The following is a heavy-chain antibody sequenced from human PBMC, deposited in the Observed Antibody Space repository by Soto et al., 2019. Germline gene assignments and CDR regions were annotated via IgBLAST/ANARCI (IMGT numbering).Heavy chain of an antibody. CDR2: IITIFGTA. CDR1: GGTFSSYA. J-gene: IGHJ3*02. Sequence: SVKVSCKASGGTFSSYAISWVRQAPGQGLEWMGGIITIFGTANYAQKFQGRVTITADESTSTAYMELSSLKSEDTAGYYCARATVGAFDIWGQGTMVTVSS. D-gene: IGHD4-17*01. CDR3: ARATVGAFDI. V-gene: IGHV1-69*13.